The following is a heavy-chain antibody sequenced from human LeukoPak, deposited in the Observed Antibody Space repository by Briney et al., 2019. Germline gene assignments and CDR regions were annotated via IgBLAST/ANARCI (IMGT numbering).Heavy chain of an antibody. CDR1: GFTFSSYG. D-gene: IGHD3-10*01. J-gene: IGHJ4*02. V-gene: IGHV3-33*01. Sequence: EPGGSLRLSCAASGFTFSSYGMHWVRQAPGKGLEWVAVIWYDGSNKYYADSVKGRFTISRDNSKNTLYLQMNSLRAEDTAVYYCARDRGPAVLYFDYWGQGTLVTVSS. CDR2: IWYDGSNK. CDR3: ARDRGPAVLYFDY.